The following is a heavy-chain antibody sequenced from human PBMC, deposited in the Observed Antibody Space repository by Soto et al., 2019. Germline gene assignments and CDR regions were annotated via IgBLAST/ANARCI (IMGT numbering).Heavy chain of an antibody. V-gene: IGHV3-33*01. Sequence: QVQLVESGGGVVQPGRSLRLSCAASGFTFSSYGMHWVRQAPGKGLEWVAVIWYDGSNKYYADSVKGRFTISRDNSKNTLYLQMNSLRAEDTAVYYCARVAKVRGVTIHYYYGMDVWGQGTTVTVSS. CDR3: ARVAKVRGVTIHYYYGMDV. CDR2: IWYDGSNK. D-gene: IGHD3-10*01. J-gene: IGHJ6*02. CDR1: GFTFSSYG.